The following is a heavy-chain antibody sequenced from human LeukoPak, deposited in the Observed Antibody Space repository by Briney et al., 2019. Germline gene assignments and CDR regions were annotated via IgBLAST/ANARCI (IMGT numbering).Heavy chain of an antibody. CDR3: ARVHPYDSSGYPFDY. Sequence: PGGSLRLSCAASGFTFNTYEMNWVRQAPGKGLEWVSYISGSGNSIYYADSVKGRFTISRDNAKNSLYLQMNSLRAEDTAIYYCARVHPYDSSGYPFDYWGQGTLVTVSS. CDR1: GFTFNTYE. J-gene: IGHJ4*02. V-gene: IGHV3-48*03. D-gene: IGHD3-22*01. CDR2: ISGSGNSI.